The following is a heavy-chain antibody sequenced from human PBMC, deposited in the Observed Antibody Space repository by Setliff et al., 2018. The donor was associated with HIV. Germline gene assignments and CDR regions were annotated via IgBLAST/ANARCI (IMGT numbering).Heavy chain of an antibody. V-gene: IGHV4-4*07. D-gene: IGHD2-2*02. CDR3: AREGFYNPYYYYMDV. CDR1: DGSISNYY. Sequence: SETLSLTCTVSDGSISNYYWNWIRQPAGKGLEWIGRIFTSGTTNYNPSLRSRVTISVDTSKNQFSLRLSSVTAADTAVYYCAREGFYNPYYYYMDVWGIGTTVTVSS. CDR2: IFTSGTT. J-gene: IGHJ6*03.